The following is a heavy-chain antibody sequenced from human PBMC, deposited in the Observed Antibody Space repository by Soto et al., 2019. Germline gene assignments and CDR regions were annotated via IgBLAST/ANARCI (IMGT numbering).Heavy chain of an antibody. Sequence: VGSLRLSCAVSGFTLSDHYIDWVRQAPGKGLEWVGRSRDKPQGYSTAYAASVKGRFTTSRDESKNSAYLQMNSLKTEDTAVYYCVRATYFSDSSGYTRCLDYWGQGTLVTVSS. CDR1: GFTLSDHY. V-gene: IGHV3-72*01. CDR2: SRDKPQGYST. D-gene: IGHD3-22*01. CDR3: VRATYFSDSSGYTRCLDY. J-gene: IGHJ4*02.